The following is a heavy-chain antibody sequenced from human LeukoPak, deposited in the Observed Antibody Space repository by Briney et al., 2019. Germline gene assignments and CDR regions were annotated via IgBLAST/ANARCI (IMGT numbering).Heavy chain of an antibody. CDR3: AKDPYRASSGLVDY. CDR2: ISGSGGGT. V-gene: IGHV3-23*01. D-gene: IGHD5-12*01. J-gene: IGHJ4*02. Sequence: GGSLRLSCAASGFTFSSYAMSWVRQAPEEGLEWVSTISGSGGGTYYADSVKGRFTISRDDSKNTLYLQMNCLRAEDTAVYYCAKDPYRASSGLVDYWGQGTLVTVSS. CDR1: GFTFSSYA.